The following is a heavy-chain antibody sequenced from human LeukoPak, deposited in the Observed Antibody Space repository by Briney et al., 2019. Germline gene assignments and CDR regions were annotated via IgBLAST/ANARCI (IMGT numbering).Heavy chain of an antibody. Sequence: GGSLRLSCAASGFTFSSYEMNWVRQAPGKGLEWVSYISSSGSTIYYADSVKGRFTISRDNAKNSLYLQMNSLRAEDTAVYYCAKDQETYYYGSGSYYGAYDYWGQGTLVTVSS. CDR2: ISSSGSTI. CDR3: AKDQETYYYGSGSYYGAYDY. J-gene: IGHJ4*02. CDR1: GFTFSSYE. V-gene: IGHV3-48*03. D-gene: IGHD3-10*01.